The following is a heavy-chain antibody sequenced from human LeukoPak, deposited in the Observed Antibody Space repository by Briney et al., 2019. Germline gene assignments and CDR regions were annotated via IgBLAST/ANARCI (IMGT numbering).Heavy chain of an antibody. V-gene: IGHV4-39*01. J-gene: IGHJ4*02. CDR3: ARRLTMVRGIISFAYFDY. Sequence: EPSETLSLTCTVSGGSISSYYWSWIRQPPGKGLEWIGSIYYSGSTYYNPSLKSRVTISVDTSKNQFSLKLSSVTAADTAVYYCARRLTMVRGIISFAYFDYWGQGTLVTVSS. CDR1: GGSISSYY. CDR2: IYYSGST. D-gene: IGHD3-10*01.